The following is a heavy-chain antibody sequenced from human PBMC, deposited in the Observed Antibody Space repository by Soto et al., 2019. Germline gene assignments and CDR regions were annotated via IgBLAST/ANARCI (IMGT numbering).Heavy chain of an antibody. J-gene: IGHJ4*02. Sequence: SETLSLTCAISGDTVCDNSVTWNLISQSPSRGLEWLGRTYYRSKWYYDYAISMKGRMTIDPDTSTNLFSLHLSSVTPEDTAVYFCARSIWFGVAVSGTFDDWCPGRLVTVVS. CDR1: GDTVCDNSVT. CDR3: ARSIWFGVAVSGTFDD. D-gene: IGHD6-19*01. CDR2: TYYRSKWYY. V-gene: IGHV6-1*01.